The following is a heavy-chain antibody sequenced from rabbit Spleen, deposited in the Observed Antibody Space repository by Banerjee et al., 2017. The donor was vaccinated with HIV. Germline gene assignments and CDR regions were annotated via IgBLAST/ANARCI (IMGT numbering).Heavy chain of an antibody. Sequence: QEQLVESGGGLVKPEGSLKLSCTASGFPFSNKAVMCWVRQAPGKGLEWIACINAVTGKAVYASWAKGRFTFSKTSSTTVTLQMTRLTAADTASYFCARDTSSSFSSYGMDLWGPGTLVTVS. CDR2: INAVTGKA. V-gene: IGHV1S45*01. CDR3: ARDTSSSFSSYGMDL. CDR1: GFPFSNKAV. J-gene: IGHJ6*01. D-gene: IGHD1-1*01.